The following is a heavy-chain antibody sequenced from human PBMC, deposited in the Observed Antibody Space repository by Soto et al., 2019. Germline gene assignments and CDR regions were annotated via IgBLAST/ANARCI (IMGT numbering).Heavy chain of an antibody. J-gene: IGHJ3*02. CDR2: ISAYNGNT. V-gene: IGHV1-18*04. D-gene: IGHD3-22*01. CDR3: ARIPYDSSGQRAFDI. CDR1: CYTFISYG. Sequence: SVKVSFKASCYTFISYGISWVRQAPGQGLEWMGWISAYNGNTKYAQKLQGRVTMTTDTSTSTAYMELRSLRSDDTAVYYCARIPYDSSGQRAFDIWGQGTMVTVSS.